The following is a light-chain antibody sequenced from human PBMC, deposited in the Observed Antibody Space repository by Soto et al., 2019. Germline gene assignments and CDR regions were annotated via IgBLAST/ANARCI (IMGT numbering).Light chain of an antibody. Sequence: QSALTQPPSASGSPGQSVTISCTGTSSDVGGYNYVSWYQQHPGKAPKLMISEVSNRPSGVSNRFSGSKSGNTASLTISGLQAEDEADYYCSSYTAGGTIFGTGTKVTVL. CDR3: SSYTAGGTI. J-gene: IGLJ1*01. CDR2: EVS. V-gene: IGLV2-14*01. CDR1: SSDVGGYNY.